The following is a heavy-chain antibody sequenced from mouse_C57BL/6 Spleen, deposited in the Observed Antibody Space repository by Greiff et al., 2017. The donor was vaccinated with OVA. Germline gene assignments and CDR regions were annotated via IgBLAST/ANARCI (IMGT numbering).Heavy chain of an antibody. V-gene: IGHV3-6*01. CDR1: GYSITSGYY. J-gene: IGHJ1*03. CDR3: AREWLLRYFDV. CDR2: ISYDGSN. Sequence: VQLKESGPGLVKPSQSLSLTCSVTGYSITSGYYWNWIRQFPGNKLEWMGYISYDGSNNYNPSLKNRISITRDTSKNQFFLKLNSVTTEDTATDYCAREWLLRYFDVWGTGTTVTVSS. D-gene: IGHD2-3*01.